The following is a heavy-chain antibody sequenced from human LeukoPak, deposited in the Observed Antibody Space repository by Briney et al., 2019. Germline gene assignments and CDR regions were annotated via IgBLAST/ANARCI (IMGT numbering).Heavy chain of an antibody. CDR2: IRYDGSNK. V-gene: IGHV3-30*02. Sequence: GGSLRLSCAASGFTFSSYGMHWVRQAPGKGLEWVAFIRYDGSNKYYADSVKGRFTISGDNSKNTLYLQMNSLRAEDTAVYYCAKTPLYSNYFGYWGQGTLVTVSS. D-gene: IGHD4-11*01. J-gene: IGHJ4*02. CDR3: AKTPLYSNYFGY. CDR1: GFTFSSYG.